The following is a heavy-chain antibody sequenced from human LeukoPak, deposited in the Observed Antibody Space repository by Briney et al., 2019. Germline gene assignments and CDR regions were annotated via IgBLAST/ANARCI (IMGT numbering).Heavy chain of an antibody. Sequence: PGGSLRLSCAASGFTFSSYGMHWVRQAPGKGLEWVAVISYDGSNKCYADSVKGRFTISRDNSKNTLYLQMNRLRAEDTAVYYCAKGRDSSSWLDYFDYWGQGTLVTVSS. CDR1: GFTFSSYG. CDR3: AKGRDSSSWLDYFDY. J-gene: IGHJ4*02. CDR2: ISYDGSNK. V-gene: IGHV3-30*18. D-gene: IGHD6-13*01.